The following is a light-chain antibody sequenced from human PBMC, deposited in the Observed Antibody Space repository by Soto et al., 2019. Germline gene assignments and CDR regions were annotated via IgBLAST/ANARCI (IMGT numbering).Light chain of an antibody. CDR1: QSISSW. CDR2: DAS. Sequence: DIPMTQSPSTLSASVGDRVTITCRASQSISSWVAWYQQKPGKAPKLLIYDASSLESGVPSRFSGSGSGTEFTLTISSLQPDDFATYYCQQYNSLWTFCQGTKVEIK. J-gene: IGKJ1*01. CDR3: QQYNSLWT. V-gene: IGKV1-5*01.